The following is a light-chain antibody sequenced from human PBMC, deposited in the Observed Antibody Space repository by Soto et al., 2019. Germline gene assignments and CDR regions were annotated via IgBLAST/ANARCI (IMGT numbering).Light chain of an antibody. CDR1: QTVSSK. J-gene: IGKJ1*01. V-gene: IGKV3-15*01. Sequence: EIVMTQSPATLSLSPGERATLSCRASQTVSSKLAWYQLKPGQAPRLLIYGASTRATDIPARFSGSGYGTDFALTSGSMQSEEVAVYYCQQHNNWLPAFGQGTTVE. CDR3: QQHNNWLPA. CDR2: GAS.